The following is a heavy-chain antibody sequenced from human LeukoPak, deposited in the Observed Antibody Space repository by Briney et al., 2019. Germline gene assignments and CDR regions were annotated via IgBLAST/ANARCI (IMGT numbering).Heavy chain of an antibody. V-gene: IGHV3-53*01. D-gene: IGHD3-16*01. CDR2: IYSGDSS. J-gene: IGHJ4*01. CDR1: GFTLSSYW. CDR3: ARVTGGYYFDY. Sequence: GGSLRLSCAASGFTLSSYWMSWVRQAPGEGLEWFSVIYSGDSSHYADSVKGRFTISRDNSKNTLYLQMNSLRAEDTAVYYCARVTGGYYFDYWGHGTLVTVSS.